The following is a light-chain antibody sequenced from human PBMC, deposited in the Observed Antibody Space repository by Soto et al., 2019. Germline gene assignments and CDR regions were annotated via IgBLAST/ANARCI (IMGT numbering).Light chain of an antibody. CDR3: QQYCSSQYT. V-gene: IGKV3-20*01. CDR2: GAS. J-gene: IGKJ2*01. CDR1: QSVNNNY. Sequence: EIVLTQSPGTLSLSPGERATLSCRASQSVNNNYLAWYQQKPGQAPRLLIYGASSRATGIPDRFSRSGSGTDFTLTISRLEPEDFAVYYCQQYCSSQYTFGQGTKREIK.